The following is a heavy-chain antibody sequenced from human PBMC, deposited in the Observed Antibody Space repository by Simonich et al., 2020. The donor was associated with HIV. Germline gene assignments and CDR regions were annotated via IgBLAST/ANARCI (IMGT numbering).Heavy chain of an antibody. J-gene: IGHJ4*02. V-gene: IGHV3-7*01. CDR2: IKQDGSEK. CDR1: GFTCSSYW. Sequence: EVQLVESGGGLVQPGGSLRLSCAASGFTCSSYWMSWVRQAPGKGLGWVANIKQDGSEKYYVDSVEGRFTISRDNAKNSLYLQMNSLRAEDTAVYYCATGVYYFDYWGQGTLVTVSS. D-gene: IGHD2-8*01. CDR3: ATGVYYFDY.